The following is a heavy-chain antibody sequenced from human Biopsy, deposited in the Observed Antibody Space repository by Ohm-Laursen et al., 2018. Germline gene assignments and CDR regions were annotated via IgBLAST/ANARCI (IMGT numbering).Heavy chain of an antibody. CDR3: AKIHCSGGSCYPNAFDM. J-gene: IGHJ3*02. CDR2: ISWNSVGI. Sequence: SLRLSCSASGFFSYDYALHWVLQAPGKGLEWVSGISWNSVGIGYADSVKGRFTISRDNAKNFLYLEMNNLRPEDTALYYCAKIHCSGGSCYPNAFDMWGHGARVTVS. V-gene: IGHV3-9*02. CDR1: GFFSYDYA. D-gene: IGHD2-15*01.